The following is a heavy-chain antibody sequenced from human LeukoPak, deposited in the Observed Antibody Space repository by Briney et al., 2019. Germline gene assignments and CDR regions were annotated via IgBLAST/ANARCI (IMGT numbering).Heavy chain of an antibody. CDR2: ISYSATT. CDR1: GAYISRYY. Sequence: SESLSLTCTVSGAYISRYYWSWIRQPPGKGLDWIGYISYSATTNYNPSLMSRVTITVDTSKNQFSLKLSSVTAADTAVYYCARDMRGDFYDTSGLNWFDPWGQGTLVTVSS. J-gene: IGHJ5*02. V-gene: IGHV4-59*01. D-gene: IGHD3-22*01. CDR3: ARDMRGDFYDTSGLNWFDP.